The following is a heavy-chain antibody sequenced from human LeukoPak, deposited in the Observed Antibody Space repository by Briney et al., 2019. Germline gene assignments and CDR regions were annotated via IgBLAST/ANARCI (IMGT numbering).Heavy chain of an antibody. J-gene: IGHJ4*02. CDR3: ARGPWYCSSTSCSSSGFDC. CDR1: GGSFSGYY. CDR2: INHSGST. V-gene: IGHV4-34*01. D-gene: IGHD2-2*01. Sequence: SETLSLTCAVYGGSFSGYYWSWIRQPPGKGLEWIWEINHSGSTNYNPCLKSRVTISVDTSKNQFSLKLSSVTAADTAVYYCARGPWYCSSTSCSSSGFDCWGQGTLVTVSS.